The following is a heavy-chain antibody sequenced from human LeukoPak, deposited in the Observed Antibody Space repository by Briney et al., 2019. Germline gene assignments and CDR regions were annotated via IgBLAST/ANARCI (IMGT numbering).Heavy chain of an antibody. CDR1: GFTFSSYA. D-gene: IGHD2-15*01. CDR2: FSGSGGST. Sequence: GGSLRLSCAASGFTFSSYAMSWVRQAPGKGLEWVSTFSGSGGSTYYADSVKGRFTISRDNSKNTLSLQMNSLRAEDTAVYYCAKGDTQGYCSGGSCYSTDYWGQGTLVTVSS. V-gene: IGHV3-23*01. CDR3: AKGDTQGYCSGGSCYSTDY. J-gene: IGHJ4*02.